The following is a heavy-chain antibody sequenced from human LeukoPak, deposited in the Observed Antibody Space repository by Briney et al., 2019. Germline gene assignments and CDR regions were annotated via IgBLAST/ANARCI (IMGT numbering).Heavy chain of an antibody. CDR2: IYTSGST. Sequence: SQTLSLTCTVSGASISSGNYYWGWIRQPAGKGLEWIVRIYTSGSTNYNPSLKSRITVSVDTYKNQFSLKLSSVTAADTAVYYCARITNSGYNSYYYYIDVWGKGTTVTISS. D-gene: IGHD3-22*01. CDR3: ARITNSGYNSYYYYIDV. V-gene: IGHV4-61*02. CDR1: GASISSGNYY. J-gene: IGHJ6*03.